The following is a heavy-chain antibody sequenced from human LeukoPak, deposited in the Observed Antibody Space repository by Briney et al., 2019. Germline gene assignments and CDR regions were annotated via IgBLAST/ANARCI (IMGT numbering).Heavy chain of an antibody. J-gene: IGHJ4*02. CDR3: ARRPRSIFWVPREDNFDC. CDR2: INHSGST. D-gene: IGHD3-9*01. CDR1: GFTFGDYA. Sequence: GSLRLSCTASGFTFGDYAMSWVRQAPGKGLEWIGEINHSGSTNYNPSLKSQVSISIDTSKNQFSLRLTSVTAADTAVYYCARRPRSIFWVPREDNFDCWGRGTLVTVSS. V-gene: IGHV4-34*01.